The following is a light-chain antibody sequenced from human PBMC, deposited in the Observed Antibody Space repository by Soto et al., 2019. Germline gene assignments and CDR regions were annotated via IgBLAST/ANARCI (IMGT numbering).Light chain of an antibody. CDR2: AAS. CDR1: QGISSY. V-gene: IGKV1-9*01. Sequence: DIQLTQSPSFLSASVGDRVTITCRASQGISSYLAWYQQKPGKAPKLLIYAASTLQIAVPSRFSGSGSGTEFTLTISSLQPEDFATYYCQQLNSYPITFGQGTRLEIK. J-gene: IGKJ5*01. CDR3: QQLNSYPIT.